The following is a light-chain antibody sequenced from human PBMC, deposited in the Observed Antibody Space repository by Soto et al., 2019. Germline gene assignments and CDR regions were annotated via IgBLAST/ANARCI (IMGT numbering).Light chain of an antibody. CDR3: QQYGSSPPYT. CDR1: QSVSSSY. Sequence: EVVLTQSPGTLSLSPGERATLSCTASQSVSSSYLAWYQQKPGQAPRLLIYGASSRATGISDRFSGSGSGTAFPLTISRLKPEEFAVYYCQQYGSSPPYTFGPGTKLEIK. CDR2: GAS. J-gene: IGKJ2*01. V-gene: IGKV3-20*01.